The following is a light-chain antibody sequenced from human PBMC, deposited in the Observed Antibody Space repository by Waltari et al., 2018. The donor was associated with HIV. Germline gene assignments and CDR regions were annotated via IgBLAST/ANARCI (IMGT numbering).Light chain of an antibody. CDR1: SSAIRGYNY. Sequence: QSTLTQPPSASGSPVQSVTISCTGTSSAIRGYNYVSWYQHHPGKAPKLSMTEVTKRPSGVPDRFSGSKSGNTASLTVSGLQADDEALYYCSSFAPTNKFYVLFGGGTTLTVL. J-gene: IGLJ2*01. V-gene: IGLV2-8*01. CDR3: SSFAPTNKFYVL. CDR2: EVT.